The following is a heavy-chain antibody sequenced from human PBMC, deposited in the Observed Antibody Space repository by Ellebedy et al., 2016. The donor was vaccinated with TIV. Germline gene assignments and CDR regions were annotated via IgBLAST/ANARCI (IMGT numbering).Heavy chain of an antibody. CDR2: MNPKSGNT. Sequence: AASVTVSCKASGYTFASYDINWVRQAHGQGLEWMGWMNPKSGNTGYAQKFKGRVTITRNTSISTAFMELSSLRSEDTAVYYCARGRRDNWSSYLFDHWGQGPLVPVSS. J-gene: IGHJ4*02. D-gene: IGHD1-1*01. CDR3: ARGRRDNWSSYLFDH. V-gene: IGHV1-8*01. CDR1: GYTFASYD.